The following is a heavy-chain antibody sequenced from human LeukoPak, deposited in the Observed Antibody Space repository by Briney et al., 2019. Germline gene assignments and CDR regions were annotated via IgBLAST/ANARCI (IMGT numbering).Heavy chain of an antibody. Sequence: GGSLRLSCAASRFTFSSYGMHWVRQAPGKGLEWVAYIQYDGSNEQYADSVKGRFSISRDSSKNILYLQMDSLRAEDTAVYYCAKDRCSNGVGCYYYYMDVWGKGTTVTISS. CDR2: IQYDGSNE. D-gene: IGHD2-8*01. CDR3: AKDRCSNGVGCYYYYMDV. J-gene: IGHJ6*03. V-gene: IGHV3-30*02. CDR1: RFTFSSYG.